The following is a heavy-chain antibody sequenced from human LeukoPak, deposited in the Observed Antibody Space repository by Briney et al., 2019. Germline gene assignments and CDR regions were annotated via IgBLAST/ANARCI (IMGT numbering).Heavy chain of an antibody. CDR3: AKVVGTGTTRTDY. Sequence: GGSLRLSCAASGFTFSNYAMTWVRQTPGKGLECVSVISGSGSNTDYAGFVKGRFTISRDNSKNTLSLQMNSLRAEDTALYYCAKVVGTGTTRTDYWGQGTLVTVCS. V-gene: IGHV3-23*01. D-gene: IGHD1-1*01. CDR1: GFTFSNYA. CDR2: ISGSGSNT. J-gene: IGHJ4*02.